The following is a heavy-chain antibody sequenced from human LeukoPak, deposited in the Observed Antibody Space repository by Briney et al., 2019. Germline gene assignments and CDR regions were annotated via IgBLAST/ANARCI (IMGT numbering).Heavy chain of an antibody. J-gene: IGHJ6*03. CDR3: ARDRYYYDSSGYNYMDV. D-gene: IGHD3-22*01. V-gene: IGHV4-59*01. CDR2: ISHSGST. Sequence: SETLSLTCTVSGGSISTYYWSWIRQPPGKGLEWIGYISHSGSTNYNPSLKRRVTISLDTSKNQFSLKLSSVTAADTAVYYCARDRYYYDSSGYNYMDVWGKGTTVTASS. CDR1: GGSISTYY.